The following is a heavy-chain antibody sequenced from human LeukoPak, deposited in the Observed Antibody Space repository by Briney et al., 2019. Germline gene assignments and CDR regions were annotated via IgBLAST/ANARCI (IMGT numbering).Heavy chain of an antibody. V-gene: IGHV3-23*01. CDR3: AKDGGLYCGGDCYPLYYFDY. CDR1: GFTFSSYA. J-gene: IGHJ4*02. D-gene: IGHD2-21*02. CDR2: ISGSGGST. Sequence: AGGSLRLSCAASGFTFSSYAMSWVRQAPGKGLEWVSAISGSGGSTYYADSVKGRFTISRDNSKNTLYLQMNSLRAEDTAVYYCAKDGGLYCGGDCYPLYYFDYWGQGTLVTVSS.